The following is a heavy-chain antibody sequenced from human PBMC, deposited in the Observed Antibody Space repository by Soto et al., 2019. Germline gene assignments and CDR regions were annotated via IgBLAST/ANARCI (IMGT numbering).Heavy chain of an antibody. CDR3: ARGRSLFPARDTSVNFFDY. D-gene: IGHD1-26*01. CDR2: INGGNGDT. CDR1: GYTLSSYG. Sequence: VQLVQSEAEVKKPGASVKVSCKASGYTLSSYGIHWVRLAPGQRLEWMGWINGGNGDTMYAQKFQDRVTMTRGTSANTAYMEVSSLPSKAPAVYYCARGRSLFPARDTSVNFFDYWGQGTLVTVSS. J-gene: IGHJ4*02. V-gene: IGHV1-3*01.